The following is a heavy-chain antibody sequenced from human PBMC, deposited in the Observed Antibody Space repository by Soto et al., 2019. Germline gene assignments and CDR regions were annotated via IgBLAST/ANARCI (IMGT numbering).Heavy chain of an antibody. V-gene: IGHV2-26*01. CDR3: ARAVDRAISDIWFDP. CDR2: IFSSDEK. J-gene: IGHJ5*02. D-gene: IGHD5-18*01. Sequence: SGPTLVNPTETLTLTCTVSGFSLSNAGMGVSWIRQPPGKALEWLAHIFSSDEKSYRTSLETRLTVSKDTSKSQVVLTMTNMDSLDTATYYCARAVDRAISDIWFDPWGQGTQVTVSS. CDR1: GFSLSNAGMG.